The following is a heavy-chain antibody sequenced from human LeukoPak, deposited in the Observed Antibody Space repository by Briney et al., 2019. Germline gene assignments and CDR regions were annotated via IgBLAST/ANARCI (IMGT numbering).Heavy chain of an antibody. CDR2: ISGNSGKT. V-gene: IGHV1-18*01. D-gene: IGHD2-15*01. Sequence: ASVKVSCKAFGYTFTSYGINWVRQAPGQGLEWMGWISGNSGKTSYAQKFQGRVTMTTDTSTTTVYMELRSLRSDDTAVYYCARGTVSGQDYYYMDVWGKGTTVTVSS. J-gene: IGHJ6*03. CDR1: GYTFTSYG. CDR3: ARGTVSGQDYYYMDV.